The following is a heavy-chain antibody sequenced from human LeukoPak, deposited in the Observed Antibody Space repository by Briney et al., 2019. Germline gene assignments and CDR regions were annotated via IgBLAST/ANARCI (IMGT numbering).Heavy chain of an antibody. CDR3: AKDKYYSSGTFFDY. J-gene: IGHJ4*02. V-gene: IGHV3-30*18. D-gene: IGHD3-10*01. Sequence: GGSLRLSCAASAFIFNNYAMHWVRQAPGKGLEWVAVMSKDGSNKYYADSVKGRFTISRDNSKNTLYLEMNSLRAEDTAVYYCAKDKYYSSGTFFDYWGQGSLATVSS. CDR2: MSKDGSNK. CDR1: AFIFNNYA.